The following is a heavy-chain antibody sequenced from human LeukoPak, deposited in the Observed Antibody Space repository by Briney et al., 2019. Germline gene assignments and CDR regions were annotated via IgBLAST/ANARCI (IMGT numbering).Heavy chain of an antibody. J-gene: IGHJ4*02. CDR3: ARGLKDDFWSGYFRFDY. V-gene: IGHV4-59*01. Sequence: SETLSLTCTVSGGSINPYYWTWIRQPPGKGLEWIGYMHHSGTTNHNPSLKRRVTISVDTSKNQFSLSLTSVTAADTAIYYCARGLKDDFWSGYFRFDYWGQGTLVTVSS. D-gene: IGHD3-3*01. CDR2: MHHSGTT. CDR1: GGSINPYY.